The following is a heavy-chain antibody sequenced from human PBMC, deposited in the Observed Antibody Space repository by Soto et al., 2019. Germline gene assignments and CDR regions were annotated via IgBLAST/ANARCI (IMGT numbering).Heavy chain of an antibody. CDR3: AKQHRTGIQLWLTSYDY. J-gene: IGHJ4*02. V-gene: IGHV3-30*18. CDR1: GFTFSNYG. CDR2: ISYDGRNE. D-gene: IGHD5-18*01. Sequence: QVQLVESGGGEVQPGRSLRLSCAASGFTFSNYGMHWVRQAPGKGLEWVAAISYDGRNEYYADSAKGRFSVSRDNSKKTVFLQMNSLRAEDTAVYYCAKQHRTGIQLWLTSYDYWGQGTLVTVSS.